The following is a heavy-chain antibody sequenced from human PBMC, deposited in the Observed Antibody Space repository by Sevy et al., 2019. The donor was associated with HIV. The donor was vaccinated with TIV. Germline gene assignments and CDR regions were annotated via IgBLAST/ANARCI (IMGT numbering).Heavy chain of an antibody. J-gene: IGHJ5*02. D-gene: IGHD3-22*01. CDR1: GFIFSDFT. CDR2: ISNDGSNQ. V-gene: IGHV3-30-3*01. Sequence: GGYLRLSCAVAGFIFSDFTMHWVRQAPGKGLEWVAVISNDGSNQYYADSVKGRFTNSRDNSKNTLYLQMNSLGPEDTAVYYCARARFEDYYYDIRGSWGQGTLVTDSS. CDR3: ARARFEDYYYDIRGS.